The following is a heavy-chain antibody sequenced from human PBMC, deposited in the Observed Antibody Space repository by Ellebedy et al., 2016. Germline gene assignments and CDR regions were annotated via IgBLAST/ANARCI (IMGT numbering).Heavy chain of an antibody. CDR2: MSAYNGNT. Sequence: ASVKVSCXAYGYTFTSYAISWVRQAPGQGPEWMGWMSAYNGNTNYAQKLQGRVTLTTDTSTSTAYMELRSLRSDDTAVYYCARDYCGSARCYIDYWGQGTLVTVSS. CDR1: GYTFTSYA. J-gene: IGHJ4*02. D-gene: IGHD2-2*02. CDR3: ARDYCGSARCYIDY. V-gene: IGHV1-18*01.